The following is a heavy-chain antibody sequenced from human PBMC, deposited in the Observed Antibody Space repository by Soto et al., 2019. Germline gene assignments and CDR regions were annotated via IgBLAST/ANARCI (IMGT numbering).Heavy chain of an antibody. J-gene: IGHJ5*02. CDR3: TRDVTYYYGSGSPPGYNWFDP. V-gene: IGHV3-49*03. D-gene: IGHD3-10*01. CDR1: GFTFGDYA. Sequence: GGSLRLSCTASGFTFGDYAMSWFRQAPGKGLEWVGFFRSKAYGGTTEYAASVKGRFTISRDDSKSIAYLQMNSLKTEDTAVYYCTRDVTYYYGSGSPPGYNWFDPWGQGTLVTVSS. CDR2: FRSKAYGGTT.